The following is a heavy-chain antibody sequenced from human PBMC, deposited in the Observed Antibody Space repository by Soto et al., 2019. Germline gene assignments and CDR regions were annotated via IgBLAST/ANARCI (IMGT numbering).Heavy chain of an antibody. CDR3: ASSDSSGEGFDH. V-gene: IGHV4-31*03. D-gene: IGHD3-22*01. CDR1: GGSISSGGYY. Sequence: KTSETLSLTCTVSGGSISSGGYYWSWIRQHPGKGLEWIGYIYYSGSTYYNPSLKSRVTISVDTSKNQFSLKLSSVTAADTAVYYCASSDSSGEGFDHWGQGTLVTVSS. J-gene: IGHJ5*02. CDR2: IYYSGST.